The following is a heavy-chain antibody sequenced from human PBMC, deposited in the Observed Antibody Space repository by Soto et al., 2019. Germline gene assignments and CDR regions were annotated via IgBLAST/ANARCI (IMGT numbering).Heavy chain of an antibody. CDR3: VASLAASGLNWLDP. CDR2: IFANGHT. D-gene: IGHD6-13*01. V-gene: IGHV4-4*07. Sequence: PSETLSLTCIVSGGSISEKYWNWVRQPPGKGLEWIGLIFANGHTDYNPSLKSRVTMSVDASKIQFSLWLTSMTAADTAVYYCVASLAASGLNWLDPWGRGTLVTVAS. J-gene: IGHJ5*02. CDR1: GGSISEKY.